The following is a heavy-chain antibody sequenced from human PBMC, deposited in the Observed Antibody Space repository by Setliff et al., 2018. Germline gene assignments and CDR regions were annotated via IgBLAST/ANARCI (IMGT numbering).Heavy chain of an antibody. Sequence: ASVKVSCKASGYTFTNYGINWVRQAPGQGLEWMGWMSAYAQKFQGRVTMTTDTPTSTAYMELRSLTSDDTAVYYCARDRSDIVVVPSGAKFDPWGQGTLVTVSS. CDR1: GYTFTNYG. CDR2: MSA. CDR3: ARDRSDIVVVPSGAKFDP. J-gene: IGHJ5*02. D-gene: IGHD2-2*01. V-gene: IGHV1-18*01.